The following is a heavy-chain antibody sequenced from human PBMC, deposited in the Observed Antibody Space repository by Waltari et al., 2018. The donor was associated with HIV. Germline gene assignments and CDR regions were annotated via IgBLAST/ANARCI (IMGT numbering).Heavy chain of an antibody. Sequence: EVQLVESGGGLVQPGGSLRLSCEAAGSTLSSDWMTWVRQAPGKGLEWVANIKEDGSEKWYVDSVKGRFTSSRDNAKNSVYLQMNSLRAEDTAVYYCARSRSDAFDLWGQGTMVTVSS. V-gene: IGHV3-7*01. CDR2: IKEDGSEK. CDR3: ARSRSDAFDL. J-gene: IGHJ3*01. CDR1: GSTLSSDW.